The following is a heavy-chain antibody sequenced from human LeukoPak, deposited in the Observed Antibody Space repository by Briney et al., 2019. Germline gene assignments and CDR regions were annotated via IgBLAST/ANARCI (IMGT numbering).Heavy chain of an antibody. V-gene: IGHV4-39*01. CDR2: IYYSGST. CDR3: ARWGMYYDFWSGNDAFDI. CDR1: GGSISSSSYY. Sequence: SETLSLTCTVSGGSISSSSYYWGWLRQPPGKGLEWIGSIYYSGSTYYNPSLKSRVTIAVDTSKNQFSLKLSSVTAADTAVYYCARWGMYYDFWSGNDAFDIWGQGTMVTVSS. D-gene: IGHD3-3*01. J-gene: IGHJ3*02.